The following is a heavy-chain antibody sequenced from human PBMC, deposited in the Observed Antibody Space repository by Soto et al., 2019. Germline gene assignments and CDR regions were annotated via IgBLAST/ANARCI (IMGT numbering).Heavy chain of an antibody. CDR1: GFTFSSYG. J-gene: IGHJ5*02. CDR2: VSYDGSNK. D-gene: IGHD6-19*01. Sequence: GGSLRHSCAASGFTFSSYGMHWVRQAPGKGLEWVAVVSYDGSNKYYADSVKGRFTISRDNSKNTLYLQMNSLRAEDTAVYYCAKDLGRIAVAGTSDFDPWGQGTLVTVSS. V-gene: IGHV3-30*18. CDR3: AKDLGRIAVAGTSDFDP.